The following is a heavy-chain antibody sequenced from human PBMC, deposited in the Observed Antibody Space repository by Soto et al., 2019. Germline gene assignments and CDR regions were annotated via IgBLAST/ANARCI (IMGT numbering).Heavy chain of an antibody. CDR1: GGSIRSYD. J-gene: IGHJ4*02. V-gene: IGHV4-59*01. D-gene: IGHD3-22*01. CDR3: ARFNPMYYYDSSGSFDY. CDR2: IYYSGST. Sequence: SETLSLTCTVSGGSIRSYDWSWIRQPPGKGLEWIGYIYYSGSTNYNPSLKSRVTISVDTSKNQFSLKLSSVTAADTAVYYCARFNPMYYYDSSGSFDYWGQGTLVTVSS.